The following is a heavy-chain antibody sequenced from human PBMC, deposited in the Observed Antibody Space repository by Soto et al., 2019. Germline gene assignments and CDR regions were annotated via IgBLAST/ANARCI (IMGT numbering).Heavy chain of an antibody. CDR1: GFTFSNYA. D-gene: IGHD6-13*01. Sequence: EVQLLESGGGLVQPGGSLRLSCAASGFTFSNYAVTWVRQAPGKGLEWVSTISGSGGSTYYADSVKGRFTISRDNSKNTRYLQMNSQRAEDTAVYYCATDQGSSWYEIGYWGQGTLVTVSS. J-gene: IGHJ4*02. CDR2: ISGSGGST. V-gene: IGHV3-23*01. CDR3: ATDQGSSWYEIGY.